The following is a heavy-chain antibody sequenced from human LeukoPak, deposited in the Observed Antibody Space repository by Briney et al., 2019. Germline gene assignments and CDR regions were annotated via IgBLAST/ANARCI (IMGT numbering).Heavy chain of an antibody. J-gene: IGHJ6*03. CDR3: TSPLQIPTGRDYYYMDV. D-gene: IGHD1-1*01. V-gene: IGHV3-73*01. CDR2: IRSKANSYST. CDR1: GFTFSNYW. Sequence: PGGSLRLSCAASGFTFSNYWMSWVRQASGKGLEWVGRIRSKANSYSTAYAASVKGRFTISRDDSKNTAYLQMNSLKTEDTAVYYCTSPLQIPTGRDYYYMDVWGKGTTVTVSS.